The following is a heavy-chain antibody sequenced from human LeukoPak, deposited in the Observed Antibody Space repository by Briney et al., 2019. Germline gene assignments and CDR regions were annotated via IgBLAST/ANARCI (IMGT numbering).Heavy chain of an antibody. CDR3: ASPSAGSSSWYGFDY. V-gene: IGHV4-59*01. CDR1: GGSFSGYY. D-gene: IGHD6-13*01. Sequence: SETLSLTCAVYGGSFSGYYWSWIRQPPGKGLEWIGYIYYSGSTNYNPSLKSRVTISVDTSKNQFSLKLSSVTAADTAVYYCASPSAGSSSWYGFDYWGQGTLVTVSS. J-gene: IGHJ4*02. CDR2: IYYSGST.